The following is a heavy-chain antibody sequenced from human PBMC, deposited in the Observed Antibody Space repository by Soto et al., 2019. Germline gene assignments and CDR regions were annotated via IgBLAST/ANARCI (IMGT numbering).Heavy chain of an antibody. CDR2: IYHSGST. CDR3: ARAIGSSADWWFDY. V-gene: IGHV4-4*02. CDR1: GGSISSSNW. Sequence: QVQLQESGPGLVKPSGTLSLTCAVSGGSISSSNWWSWVRQPPGKGLEWIGEIYHSGSTNYNPSLKRRVAIAVHKSKNQCSLKLSSVTAADTAVYYCARAIGSSADWWFDYWGQGTLVTVSS. D-gene: IGHD2-2*01. J-gene: IGHJ4*02.